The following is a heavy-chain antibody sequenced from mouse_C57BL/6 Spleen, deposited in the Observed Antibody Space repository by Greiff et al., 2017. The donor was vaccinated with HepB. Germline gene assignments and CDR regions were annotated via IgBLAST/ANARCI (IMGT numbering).Heavy chain of an antibody. V-gene: IGHV1-72*01. CDR1: GYTFTSYW. CDR3: ASSSPYYYGSSYEAWFAY. J-gene: IGHJ3*01. CDR2: IDPNSGGT. D-gene: IGHD1-1*01. Sequence: VQLQQPGAELVKPGASVKLSCKASGYTFTSYWMHWVKQRPGRGLEWIGRIDPNSGGTKYNEKFKSKATLTVDKPSSTAYMQLSSLTSEDSAVYYCASSSPYYYGSSYEAWFAYWGQGTLVTVSA.